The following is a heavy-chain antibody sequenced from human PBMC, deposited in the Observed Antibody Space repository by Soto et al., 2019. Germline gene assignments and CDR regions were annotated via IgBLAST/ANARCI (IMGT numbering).Heavy chain of an antibody. J-gene: IGHJ4*02. CDR2: IYYSGST. D-gene: IGHD2-15*01. Sequence: PSETLSLTCTVSGGSISSYYWSWIRQPPGKGLEWIGYIYYSGSTYYNPSLKSRVTTSVDTSKNQFSLKLSSVTAADTAVYYCARHYAVVLYHFDYWGLGTLVTVSS. CDR3: ARHYAVVLYHFDY. CDR1: GGSISSYY. V-gene: IGHV4-59*04.